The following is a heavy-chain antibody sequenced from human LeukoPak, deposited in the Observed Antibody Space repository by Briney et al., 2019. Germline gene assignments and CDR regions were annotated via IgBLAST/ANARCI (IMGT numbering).Heavy chain of an antibody. V-gene: IGHV3-23*01. CDR1: GFTFSSYA. Sequence: PGGSLRLSCAASGFTFSSYAMSWVRQAPGKGLEWVSAISGSGGSTYYADSVKGRFTISRDNSKNTLYLQMNSLRAEDTAVYYCAKDGARGDHSNYDYWGQGTLVTVSS. D-gene: IGHD4-11*01. J-gene: IGHJ4*02. CDR2: ISGSGGST. CDR3: AKDGARGDHSNYDY.